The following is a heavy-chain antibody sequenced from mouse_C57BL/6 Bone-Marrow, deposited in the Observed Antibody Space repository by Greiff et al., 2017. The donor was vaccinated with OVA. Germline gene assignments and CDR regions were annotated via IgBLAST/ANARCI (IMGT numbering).Heavy chain of an antibody. J-gene: IGHJ2*01. CDR3: TWVYFDY. CDR2: IDPETGGT. CDR1: GYTFTDYE. Sequence: LQESGAELVRPGASVTLSCKASGYTFTDYEMHWVKQTPVHGLEWIGAIDPETGGTAYNQKFKGKAILTADKSSSTAYMELRSLTSEDSAVYYCTWVYFDYWGQGTTLTVSS. V-gene: IGHV1-15*01.